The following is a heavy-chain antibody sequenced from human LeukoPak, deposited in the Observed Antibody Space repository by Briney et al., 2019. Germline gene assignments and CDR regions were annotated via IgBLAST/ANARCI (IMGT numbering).Heavy chain of an antibody. CDR2: ISGSGGTS. Sequence: GGSLRLSCAASGFTFTVYAMVWVRQAPGKGLEWVSVISGSGGTSYYADSVKGRFTISRDNSNNTLSLQMNSLRAKDTALYYCVAAPGIHYFDYWGQGTLVTVSS. CDR3: VAAPGIHYFDY. J-gene: IGHJ4*02. V-gene: IGHV3-23*01. CDR1: GFTFTVYA. D-gene: IGHD6-13*01.